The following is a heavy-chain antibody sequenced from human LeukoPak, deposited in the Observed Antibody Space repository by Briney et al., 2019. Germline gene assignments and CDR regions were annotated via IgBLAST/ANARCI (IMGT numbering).Heavy chain of an antibody. Sequence: GRSLRLSCAASGFTFSNHGMHWVRQAPGKGLEWVALIWYDGSNKEYAESVKGRFTISRDNSKNTLYLQMNSLRDEDTAVYYCARDGVYGYGAFDIWGQGTMVTVSS. V-gene: IGHV3-33*08. CDR2: IWYDGSNK. D-gene: IGHD5-18*01. CDR1: GFTFSNHG. J-gene: IGHJ3*02. CDR3: ARDGVYGYGAFDI.